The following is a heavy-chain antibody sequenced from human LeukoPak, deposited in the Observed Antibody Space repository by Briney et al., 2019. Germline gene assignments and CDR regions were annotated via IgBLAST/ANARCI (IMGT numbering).Heavy chain of an antibody. CDR3: ARDEFGGTMVRGVMYYYYYMDV. J-gene: IGHJ6*03. D-gene: IGHD3-10*01. CDR1: GDTLSSYA. V-gene: IGHV1-69*06. Sequence: ASVKVSCKASGDTLSSYAISWVRQAPGQGLEWMGGIIPIFGTANYAQKFQGRVTITADKSTSTAYMELSSLRSEDTAVYYCARDEFGGTMVRGVMYYYYYMDVWGKGTTVTISS. CDR2: IIPIFGTA.